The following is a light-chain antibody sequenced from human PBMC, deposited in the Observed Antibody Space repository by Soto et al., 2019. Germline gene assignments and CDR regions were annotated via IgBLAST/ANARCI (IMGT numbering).Light chain of an antibody. V-gene: IGKV3-15*01. CDR3: QQYNHWWT. J-gene: IGKJ1*01. CDR2: GAS. Sequence: EIVMTQSPATLSVSPGERATLSCSASQSVSSNLACYQQKPGQAPRLLIYGASTRAIVIPARFSGSGSGTEFTITISSLQSEDFAGYSCQQYNHWWTFGQGTKVEIK. CDR1: QSVSSN.